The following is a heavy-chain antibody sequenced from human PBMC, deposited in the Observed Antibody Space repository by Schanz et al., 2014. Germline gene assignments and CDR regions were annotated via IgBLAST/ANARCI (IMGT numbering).Heavy chain of an antibody. Sequence: EVQLLESGGGLVQPGGSLRLSCLASGFAFSSYGMNWLRQAPGKGLEWVSAMNESHSTIYYADSVKGRFTISRDNAKNTLYLQMNSLRAEDTAVYFCAKIERNEDWGQGTLVTVSS. D-gene: IGHD1-1*01. CDR1: GFAFSSYG. J-gene: IGHJ4*02. V-gene: IGHV3-23*01. CDR3: AKIERNED. CDR2: MNESHSTI.